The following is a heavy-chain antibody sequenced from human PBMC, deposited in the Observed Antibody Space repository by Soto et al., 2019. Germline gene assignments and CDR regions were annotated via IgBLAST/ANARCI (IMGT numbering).Heavy chain of an antibody. CDR1: GGTFSSYT. CDR3: ARDNSEGDLFWWFEP. CDR2: INPIVGLT. D-gene: IGHD3-16*01. J-gene: IGHJ5*02. V-gene: IGHV1-69*04. Sequence: SVKVSCKASGGTFSSYTISWVRQAPGQGLEWMGRINPIVGLTHYARNFQGRLTLTRDTSTSTDYMELSSLRSDDTAVYYCARDNSEGDLFWWFEPWGQGTLVTVSS.